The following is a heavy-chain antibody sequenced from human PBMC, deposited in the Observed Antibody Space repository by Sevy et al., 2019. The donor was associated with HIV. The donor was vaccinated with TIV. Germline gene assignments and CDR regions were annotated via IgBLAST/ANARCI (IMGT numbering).Heavy chain of an antibody. CDR1: GGSVNSGSYY. J-gene: IGHJ4*02. D-gene: IGHD3-22*01. V-gene: IGHV4-61*01. Sequence: SETLSLTCTVSGGSVNSGSYYWSWIRQPPGKGLEWIGYIYYSGSTNYNPSLKSRVTISVDTSKNQFSLKLSSVTAADTAVYYCARGHRSAYYYDSSGYWYFDYWGQGTLVTVSS. CDR3: ARGHRSAYYYDSSGYWYFDY. CDR2: IYYSGST.